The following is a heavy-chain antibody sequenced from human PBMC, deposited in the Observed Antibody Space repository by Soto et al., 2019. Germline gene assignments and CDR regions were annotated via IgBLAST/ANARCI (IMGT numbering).Heavy chain of an antibody. CDR3: AKDMVRYCSGGGCPYFDY. J-gene: IGHJ4*02. Sequence: GGSLRLSCAASGFSFHDYAMHWVRQAPGKGLEWVSGVSWNSDSIGYADSVKGRFTVSRDNAKNSLYLQMNSLRADDTALYYCAKDMVRYCSGGGCPYFDYWGQGTLVTVSS. V-gene: IGHV3-9*01. CDR2: VSWNSDSI. D-gene: IGHD2-15*01. CDR1: GFSFHDYA.